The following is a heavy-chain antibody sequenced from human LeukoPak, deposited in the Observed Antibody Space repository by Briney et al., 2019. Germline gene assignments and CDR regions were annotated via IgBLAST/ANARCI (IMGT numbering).Heavy chain of an antibody. Sequence: GGSLRLSCAASGFTFSSYAMSWVRQAPGKGLEWVSAISGSGGSTYYADSVKGRFTISRDNSKNTLYLQMNSLRAEDTAVYYCAKVGDDSSSWYLGPTTLDYWGQGTLVTVSS. CDR3: AKVGDDSSSWYLGPTTLDY. CDR2: ISGSGGST. CDR1: GFTFSSYA. V-gene: IGHV3-23*01. D-gene: IGHD6-13*01. J-gene: IGHJ4*02.